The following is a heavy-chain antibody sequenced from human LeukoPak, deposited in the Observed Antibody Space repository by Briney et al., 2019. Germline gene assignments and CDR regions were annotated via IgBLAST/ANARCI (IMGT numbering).Heavy chain of an antibody. V-gene: IGHV3-9*01. CDR1: GLTFDDYD. D-gene: IGHD3/OR15-3a*01. CDR3: AILTQGLVRSFDF. CDR2: INWNSAYI. Sequence: QPGRSLKLSCAASGLTFDDYDIHCVRHAPGKCLERVSGINWNSAYIAYADSVKGRFTISRDNAKNSLFLQMSSLRTEDTALYYCAILTQGLVRSFDFWGQGTLVSVSS. J-gene: IGHJ4*02.